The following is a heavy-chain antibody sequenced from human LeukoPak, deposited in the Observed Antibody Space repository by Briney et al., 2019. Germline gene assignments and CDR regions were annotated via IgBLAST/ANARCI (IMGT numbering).Heavy chain of an antibody. CDR3: ARGRFSYGYPYYFDY. CDR1: GGSVSSGSYY. J-gene: IGHJ4*02. CDR2: IYYSGST. V-gene: IGHV4-61*01. Sequence: PSETLSLTCTVSGGSVSSGSYYWSWIRQPPGKGLEWIGYIYYSGSTNYNPSLKSRVTISVDTSKNQFSLKLSSVTAADTAVYYCARGRFSYGYPYYFDYWGQGTLVTVSS. D-gene: IGHD5-18*01.